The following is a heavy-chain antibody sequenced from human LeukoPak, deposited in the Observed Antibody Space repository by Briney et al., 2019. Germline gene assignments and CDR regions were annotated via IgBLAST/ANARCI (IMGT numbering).Heavy chain of an antibody. CDR2: IYYSGST. J-gene: IGHJ4*02. CDR1: GGSISSYY. Sequence: PSETLSLTCTVSGGSISSYYWSWIRQPPGKGLEWIGYIYYSGSTNYNPSLKSRVTISVDTSQNQFPLKLSSVTAADTAMYYCASLVVSSIDAFFDYWGQGTLVTVYS. CDR3: ASLVVSSIDAFFDY. V-gene: IGHV4-59*08. D-gene: IGHD2-15*01.